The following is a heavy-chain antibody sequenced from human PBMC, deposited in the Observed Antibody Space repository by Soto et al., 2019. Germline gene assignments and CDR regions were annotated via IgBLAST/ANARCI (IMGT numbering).Heavy chain of an antibody. CDR3: ACTVSNYYYYGMDV. D-gene: IGHD2-8*01. V-gene: IGHV1-69*12. CDR1: GGTFSSYA. J-gene: IGHJ6*02. Sequence: QVQLVQSGAEVKKPGSSVKVSCKASGGTFSSYAISWVRQAPEQGLEWMGGIIPIFGTADYAQKFQGRVTITADESTSTADMELSSLRSEDTAVYYCACTVSNYYYYGMDVWGQGTTGTVSS. CDR2: IIPIFGTA.